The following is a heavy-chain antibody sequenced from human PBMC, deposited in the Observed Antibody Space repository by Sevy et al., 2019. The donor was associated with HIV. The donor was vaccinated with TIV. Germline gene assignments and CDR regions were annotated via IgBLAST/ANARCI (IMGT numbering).Heavy chain of an antibody. J-gene: IGHJ3*01. CDR3: TRSPFNWNDLGAFDF. Sequence: GGSLRLSCTASGFTFGDYAMSWFRQAPGKGLEWVGFIRSKAYGGTTEYAASVKGGFTISRDASKIIAYLQMNSLKTEDTAVYYCTRSPFNWNDLGAFDFWGQGTLVTVSS. V-gene: IGHV3-49*03. D-gene: IGHD1-20*01. CDR1: GFTFGDYA. CDR2: IRSKAYGGTT.